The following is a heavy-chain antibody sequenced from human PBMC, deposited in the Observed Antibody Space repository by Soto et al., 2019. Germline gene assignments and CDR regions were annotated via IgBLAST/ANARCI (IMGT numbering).Heavy chain of an antibody. V-gene: IGHV1-58*01. CDR2: IVVGSGNT. CDR1: GFTFTSSA. D-gene: IGHD2-2*02. J-gene: IGHJ6*02. Sequence: ASVKVSCKASGFTFTSSAVQWVRQARGQRLEWIGWIVVGSGNTNYAQKFQERVTITRDMSTSTAYMELSSLRSEDTAVYYCAADWYCSSTSCYSNYFYYGMDVWGQGTSVTVSS. CDR3: AADWYCSSTSCYSNYFYYGMDV.